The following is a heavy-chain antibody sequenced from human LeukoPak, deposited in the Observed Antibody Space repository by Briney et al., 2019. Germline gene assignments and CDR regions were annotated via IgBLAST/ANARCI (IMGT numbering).Heavy chain of an antibody. CDR2: ISGSGGST. CDR3: AKDVRSSSWNNWFDP. CDR1: RFTFSSYA. Sequence: GGSLRLSCAASRFTFSSYAMSWVRQAPGKGLEWVSGISGSGGSTYYADSVKGRFTISRDNSKNTVYLQMNSLRAEDTAVYYCAKDVRSSSWNNWFDPWGQGTLVTVSS. V-gene: IGHV3-23*01. J-gene: IGHJ5*02. D-gene: IGHD6-13*01.